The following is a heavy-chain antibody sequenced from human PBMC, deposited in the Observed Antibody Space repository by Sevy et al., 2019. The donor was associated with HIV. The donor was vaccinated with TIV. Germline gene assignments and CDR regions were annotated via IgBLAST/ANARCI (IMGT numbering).Heavy chain of an antibody. V-gene: IGHV3-33*01. D-gene: IGHD6-13*01. J-gene: IGHJ4*02. CDR3: ARGNLISIAAAGYFDY. Sequence: GGSLRLSCAASGFTFSSYAMPWVRQAPGKGLEWVAVIWYDGSNKYYADSVKGRFTISRDNSKNTLYLQMNSLRAEDTAVYYCARGNLISIAAAGYFDYWGQGTLVTVSS. CDR2: IWYDGSNK. CDR1: GFTFSSYA.